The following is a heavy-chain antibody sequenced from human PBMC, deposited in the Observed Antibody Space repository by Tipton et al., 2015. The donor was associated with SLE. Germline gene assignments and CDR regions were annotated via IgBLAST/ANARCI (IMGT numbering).Heavy chain of an antibody. Sequence: TLSLTCTVSGGSISSGGHYWSWIRQPAGKGLEWIGRIYTSGTTNYNPSLKSRVTMSVDTSKNQFSLKLSSVTAADTAVYYCARETSRMALIVVAIGAYDIWGQGRMVTVSS. V-gene: IGHV4-61*02. CDR3: ARETSRMALIVVAIGAYDI. J-gene: IGHJ3*02. CDR1: GGSISSGGHY. CDR2: IYTSGTT. D-gene: IGHD3-22*01.